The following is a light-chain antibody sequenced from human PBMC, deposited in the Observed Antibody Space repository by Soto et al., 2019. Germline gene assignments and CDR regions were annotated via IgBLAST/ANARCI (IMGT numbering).Light chain of an antibody. Sequence: EIVLTQSPATLSLSPGERATLSCRASQSVGSFLAWYQQKSGQTPRLLIYDASNRAPGIPARFGGSGSGTDSTLTISSLEPEDFAVYYCQHRSNWLGTFGPGTKVDIK. CDR3: QHRSNWLGT. CDR2: DAS. J-gene: IGKJ3*01. V-gene: IGKV3-11*01. CDR1: QSVGSF.